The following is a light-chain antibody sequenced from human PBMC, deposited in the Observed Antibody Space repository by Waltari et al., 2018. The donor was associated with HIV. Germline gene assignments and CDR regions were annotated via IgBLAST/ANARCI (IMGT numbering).Light chain of an antibody. V-gene: IGLV3-21*04. CDR3: QVWDSTTDHVL. CDR2: YDS. CDR1: NIERKS. J-gene: IGLJ3*02. Sequence: SSLLTQTPSVSVAPGKTATITCAGNNIERKSVHWYQQKPGQAPVLVIYYDSDRPSGIPERCSGSNSGNTATLTISRVGDGDEADYYCQVWDSTTDHVLFGGGTRLTVL.